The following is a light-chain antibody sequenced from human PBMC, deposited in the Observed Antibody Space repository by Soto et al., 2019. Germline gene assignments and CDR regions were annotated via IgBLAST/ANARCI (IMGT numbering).Light chain of an antibody. Sequence: QSALTQPPSASGSPGQSVAISCTGTSSDVGGYYYVSWFQQNPGKAPKLMIYDVTKRPSGVPDRFSGSKSGNTASLTVSGLQAEDEAYYYCASYGGYYVVFGGGTKVTVL. V-gene: IGLV2-8*01. CDR2: DVT. CDR1: SSDVGGYYY. CDR3: ASYGGYYVV. J-gene: IGLJ2*01.